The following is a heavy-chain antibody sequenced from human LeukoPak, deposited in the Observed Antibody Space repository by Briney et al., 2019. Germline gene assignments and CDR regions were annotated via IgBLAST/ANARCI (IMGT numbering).Heavy chain of an antibody. D-gene: IGHD3-3*01. CDR2: ISSSSSYI. V-gene: IGHV3-21*01. J-gene: IGHJ5*02. CDR1: GFTFSSYS. Sequence: GSLRLSCAASGFTFSSYSMNWVRQAPGKGLEWVSYISSSSSYIYYADSVKGRFTISRDNAKNSLYLQMNSLRAEDTAVYYCARDENTIFGVVYEYNWFDPWGQGTLVTVSS. CDR3: ARDENTIFGVVYEYNWFDP.